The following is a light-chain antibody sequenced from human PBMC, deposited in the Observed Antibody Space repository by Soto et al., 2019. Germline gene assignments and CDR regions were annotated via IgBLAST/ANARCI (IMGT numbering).Light chain of an antibody. Sequence: QAVVTQPASVSGSSGQAVTISCTGTSRVVGSYNLVSWYQQHPGKAPKLMIYEVSKRPSGVSNRFSGSKSGNTASLTISGLQAEDEADYYCCSYAGSSFYVFGTGTKVTVL. J-gene: IGLJ1*01. CDR1: SRVVGSYNL. V-gene: IGLV2-23*02. CDR3: CSYAGSSFYV. CDR2: EVS.